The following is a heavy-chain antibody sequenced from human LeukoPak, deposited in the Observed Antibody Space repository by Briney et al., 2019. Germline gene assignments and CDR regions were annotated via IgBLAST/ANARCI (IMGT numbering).Heavy chain of an antibody. J-gene: IGHJ3*02. Sequence: GGSLRLSCAASGFTFSSYSMMWVRQAPGKGLEWVSSISSSRSYIYYAHSVKGRFTNSRDNAKNSLYLQMNSLIAEDTAVYYCARDLPRLWLGAFDIWGQGTMVTVSS. CDR1: GFTFSSYS. CDR3: ARDLPRLWLGAFDI. CDR2: ISSSRSYI. V-gene: IGHV3-21*01. D-gene: IGHD3-10*01.